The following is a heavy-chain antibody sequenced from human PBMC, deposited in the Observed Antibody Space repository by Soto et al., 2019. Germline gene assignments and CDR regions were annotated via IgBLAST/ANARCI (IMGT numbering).Heavy chain of an antibody. CDR1: GGSISSGDYY. Sequence: KSSETLSLTCTVSGGSISSGDYYWSWIRQPPGKGLEWIGYIYYSGSTYYNPSLKSRVTISVDTSKNQFSLKLSSVTATDTAVYYCARDSGLNGMDVWGQGTTVTVSS. J-gene: IGHJ6*02. V-gene: IGHV4-30-4*01. D-gene: IGHD3-10*01. CDR3: ARDSGLNGMDV. CDR2: IYYSGST.